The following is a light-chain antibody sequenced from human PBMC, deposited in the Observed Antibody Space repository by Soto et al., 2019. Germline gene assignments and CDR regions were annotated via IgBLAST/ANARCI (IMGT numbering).Light chain of an antibody. CDR1: SSDIGSYNY. CDR2: EVS. V-gene: IGLV2-14*01. CDR3: SSYTTSSARV. J-gene: IGLJ1*01. Sequence: QSVLTQPASVSGSPGQSITVSCTGTSSDIGSYNYVSWYQQRPGKAPKLMIYEVSNRPSGVSNRFSGSKSGNTASLTISGRQAEDEADYYCSSYTTSSARVFGTGTKLTVL.